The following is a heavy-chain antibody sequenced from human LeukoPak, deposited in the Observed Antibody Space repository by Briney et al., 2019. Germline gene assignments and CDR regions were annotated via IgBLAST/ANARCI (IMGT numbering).Heavy chain of an antibody. V-gene: IGHV3-7*01. CDR3: GRLRSLDQ. J-gene: IGHJ4*02. D-gene: IGHD5-24*01. CDR2: IKEDDSEI. CDR1: GFLFNKYW. Sequence: GGSLRLSCAASGFLFNKYWMTWVRQAPGKGLEWVANIKEDDSEIYYVDSVKGRFTISRDNAKKSLYLHMSSLRAEDTAVYFCGRLRSLDQWGQGTLVTVSS.